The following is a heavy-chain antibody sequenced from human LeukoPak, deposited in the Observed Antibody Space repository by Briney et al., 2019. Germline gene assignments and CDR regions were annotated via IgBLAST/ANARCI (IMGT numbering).Heavy chain of an antibody. D-gene: IGHD6-19*01. CDR1: GFPFSSHG. CDR3: VKDSVVVAGLVNYFDY. CDR2: ISGSGGDT. Sequence: GSLSLSCAASGFPFSSHGMSWVRQAPGKGLEWVSAISGSGGDTFYTDSVKGRFTISRDNSKNTLYLQMKGLRAEDTAVYYCVKDSVVVAGLVNYFDYWGQGTLVTVSS. J-gene: IGHJ4*02. V-gene: IGHV3-23*01.